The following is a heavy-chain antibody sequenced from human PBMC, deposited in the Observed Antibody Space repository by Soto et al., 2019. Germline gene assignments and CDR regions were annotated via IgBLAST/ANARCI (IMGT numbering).Heavy chain of an antibody. Sequence: QVQLVESGGGVVQPGRSLRLSCAASGFTFSSYGMHWVRQAPGKGLEWVAVIWYDGSNKYYADSVKGRFTISRDNSKNTLYLQMNSLRAEDTAVYYCARDRVYYYGSGSSFMDVWGQGTTVTVSS. CDR2: IWYDGSNK. J-gene: IGHJ6*02. D-gene: IGHD3-10*01. V-gene: IGHV3-33*01. CDR1: GFTFSSYG. CDR3: ARDRVYYYGSGSSFMDV.